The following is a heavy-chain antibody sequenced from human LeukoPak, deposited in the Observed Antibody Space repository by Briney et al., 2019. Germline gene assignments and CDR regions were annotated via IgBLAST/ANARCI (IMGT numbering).Heavy chain of an antibody. Sequence: PSQTLSLTCAVSGGSISSGGYSWSWIRQPPGKELEWIGYIYYSGSTNYNPSLKSRVTISVDTSKNQFSLKLSSVTAADTAVYYCASLEGYEEDYWGQGTLVTVSS. D-gene: IGHD1-1*01. CDR2: IYYSGST. V-gene: IGHV4-61*08. J-gene: IGHJ4*02. CDR3: ASLEGYEEDY. CDR1: GGSISSGGYS.